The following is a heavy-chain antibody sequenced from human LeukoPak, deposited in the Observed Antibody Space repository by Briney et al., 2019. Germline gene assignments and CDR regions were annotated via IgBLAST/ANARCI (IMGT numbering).Heavy chain of an antibody. CDR1: GFTFSSYS. Sequence: GGSLRLSCAASGFTFSSYSMNWVRQAPGKGLEWVSSISSSSSYIYYADSVKGRFTISRDNAKNSLYLQMNSLRAEDTAVYYCARDSSSSSGWYYYMDVWGKGTTVTVSS. J-gene: IGHJ6*03. CDR2: ISSSSSYI. V-gene: IGHV3-21*01. D-gene: IGHD6-19*01. CDR3: ARDSSSSSGWYYYMDV.